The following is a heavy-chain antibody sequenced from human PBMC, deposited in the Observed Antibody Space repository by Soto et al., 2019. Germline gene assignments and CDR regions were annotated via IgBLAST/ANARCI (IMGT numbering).Heavy chain of an antibody. V-gene: IGHV4-59*08. CDR3: ARHRRTTVAKFYFDN. Sequence: TLSLTCTVSGGSIRSYCWTWIRQPPGEGLEWIGYIFNSGNANYNPSLKSRVTISVDTSKNQFSLKLTSVTAADTAVYYCARHRRTTVAKFYFDNWGQGARVTVSS. D-gene: IGHD4-4*01. CDR2: IFNSGNA. CDR1: GGSIRSYC. J-gene: IGHJ4*02.